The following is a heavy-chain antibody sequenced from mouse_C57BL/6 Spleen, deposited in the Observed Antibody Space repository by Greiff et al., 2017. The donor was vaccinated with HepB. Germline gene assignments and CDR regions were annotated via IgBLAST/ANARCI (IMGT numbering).Heavy chain of an antibody. CDR1: GFTFSSYG. CDR2: ISSGGSYT. D-gene: IGHD4-1*01. J-gene: IGHJ2*01. CDR3: ARGELGQNYFDY. Sequence: DVKLVESGGDLVKPGGSLKLSCAASGFTFSSYGMSWVRQTPDKRLEWVATISSGGSYTYYPDSVKGRFTISRDNAKNTLYLQMSSLKSEDTAMYYCARGELGQNYFDYWGQGTTLTVSS. V-gene: IGHV5-6*02.